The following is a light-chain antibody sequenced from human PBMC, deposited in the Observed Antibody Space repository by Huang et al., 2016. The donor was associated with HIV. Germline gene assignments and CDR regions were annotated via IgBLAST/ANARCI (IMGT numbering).Light chain of an antibody. CDR1: QGVSNN. Sequence: EIVMTQSPATLSVSPGERATLSCRARQGVSNNIAWYQQKPGQTPRLLIHGASTRATGSADKFGGGGSGTDFTLTITSLQPEDAAVYYCQHYNNWPPWTFGPGTQVEI. CDR2: GAS. V-gene: IGKV3D-15*01. J-gene: IGKJ1*01. CDR3: QHYNNWPPWT.